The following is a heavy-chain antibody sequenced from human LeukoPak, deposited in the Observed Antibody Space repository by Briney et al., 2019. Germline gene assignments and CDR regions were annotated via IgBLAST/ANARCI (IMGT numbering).Heavy chain of an antibody. V-gene: IGHV3-48*01. Sequence: LGGSLRLSXAASGFTFNSYSMNWVRQAPGKGLEWVSYISSSSSTIYYADSVKGRFTISRDNAKNSLYLQMNSLRAEDTAVYYCARDVCSGGSCYGRWGQGTLVTVSS. D-gene: IGHD2-15*01. CDR2: ISSSSSTI. CDR3: ARDVCSGGSCYGR. CDR1: GFTFNSYS. J-gene: IGHJ4*02.